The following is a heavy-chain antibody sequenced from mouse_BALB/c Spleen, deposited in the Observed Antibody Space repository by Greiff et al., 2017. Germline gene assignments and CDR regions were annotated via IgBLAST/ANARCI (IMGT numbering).Heavy chain of an antibody. V-gene: IGHV10-1*02. CDR2: IRSKRNNYAT. Sequence: EVQRVESGGGLVQPKGSLKLSCAASGFTFNTYAMNWVRQAPGKGLEWVARIRSKRNNYATYSADSVKDRFPISRDDSQSMLYLQMNNLKTEDTAMYYCVSYEYDGAWFGYWGEGTLVTVSA. J-gene: IGHJ3*01. CDR1: GFTFNTYA. CDR3: VSYEYDGAWFGY. D-gene: IGHD2-4*01.